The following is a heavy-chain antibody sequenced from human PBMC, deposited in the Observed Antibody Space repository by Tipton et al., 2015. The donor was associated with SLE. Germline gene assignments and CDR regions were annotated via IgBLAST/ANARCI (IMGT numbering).Heavy chain of an antibody. J-gene: IGHJ4*02. CDR1: GGSISRYY. CDR3: VVCSPSSCSYFDY. CDR2: IYTGGNT. Sequence: TLSLTCTVSGGSISRYYLGWFRQPAGKGLEWIGCIYTGGNTKYNPSLASRVTLSVDASKDQFSLRLTSVTAADTAVYYCVVCSPSSCSYFDYWGQGRLVTVSS. V-gene: IGHV4-4*07. D-gene: IGHD2-2*01.